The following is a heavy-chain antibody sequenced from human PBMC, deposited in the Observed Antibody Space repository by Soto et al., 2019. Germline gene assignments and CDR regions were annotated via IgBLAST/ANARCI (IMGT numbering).Heavy chain of an antibody. D-gene: IGHD3-16*01. CDR1: GFTFSSYA. V-gene: IGHV3-23*01. Sequence: EVQLLESGGGLVQPGGSLRLSCAASGFTFSSYAMSWVRQAPGKGLEWVSAISGSGGSTYYADSVKGRFTISRDNSKNTLYLQMNSLRSEDTAVYYCAKGPKATGCWGLGDYWGQGTLVTVSS. CDR3: AKGPKATGCWGLGDY. J-gene: IGHJ4*02. CDR2: ISGSGGST.